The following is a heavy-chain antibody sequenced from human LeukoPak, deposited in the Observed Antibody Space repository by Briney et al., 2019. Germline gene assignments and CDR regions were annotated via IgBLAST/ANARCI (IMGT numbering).Heavy chain of an antibody. V-gene: IGHV3-30-3*01. CDR2: ISYDGSNK. Sequence: PGGSLRLSCAASGLTFSTYAKHWVRQAPGKGLEWVAVISYDGSNKYYADSVKGRFTISRDNSKNTLYLQMNSLRTEDTAVYYCARSGRYFDWLLSPDWGQGTLVTVSS. CDR1: GLTFSTYA. CDR3: ARSGRYFDWLLSPD. D-gene: IGHD3-9*01. J-gene: IGHJ4*02.